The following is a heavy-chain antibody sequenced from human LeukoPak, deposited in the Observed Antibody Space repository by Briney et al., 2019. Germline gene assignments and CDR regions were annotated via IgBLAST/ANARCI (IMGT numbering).Heavy chain of an antibody. CDR1: GASIITTNYY. J-gene: IGHJ4*02. V-gene: IGHV4-39*01. CDR3: ARNLGQTWGTVTTDLWYFDH. CDR2: ISYSGNA. D-gene: IGHD4-11*01. Sequence: SETLSLTCTVSGASIITTNYYWGWIRQPPGKGLEWIGSISYSGNAYYNPSLRSRLSISMDASKNQFSLEVRSVTAADTAVYYCARNLGQTWGTVTTDLWYFDHWGQGTLVPVSS.